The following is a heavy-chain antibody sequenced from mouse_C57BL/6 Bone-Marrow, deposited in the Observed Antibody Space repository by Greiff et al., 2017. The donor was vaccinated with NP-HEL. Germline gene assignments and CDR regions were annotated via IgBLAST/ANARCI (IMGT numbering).Heavy chain of an antibody. CDR2: ISDGGSYT. CDR3: ASYRGAMDY. Sequence: EVHLVESGGGLVKPGGSLKLSCAASGFTFSSYAMSWVRQTPEKRLEWVATISDGGSYTYYPDNVKGRFTISRDNAKNNLYLQMSHLKSEDTAMYYCASYRGAMDYWGQGTSVTVSS. CDR1: GFTFSSYA. D-gene: IGHD2-14*01. J-gene: IGHJ4*01. V-gene: IGHV5-4*01.